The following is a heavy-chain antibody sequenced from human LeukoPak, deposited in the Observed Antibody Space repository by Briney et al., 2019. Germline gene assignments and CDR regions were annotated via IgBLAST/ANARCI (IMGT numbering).Heavy chain of an antibody. CDR3: ASGGNSSGWDNWFDP. CDR2: IYHSGST. Sequence: SGTLSLTCTVSGYSISSGYYWGWIRQPPGKGLEWIGSIYHSGSTYYNPSLKSRVTISVDTSKNQFSLKLSSVIAADTAVYYCASGGNSSGWDNWFDPWGQGTLVTVSS. D-gene: IGHD6-19*01. CDR1: GYSISSGYY. V-gene: IGHV4-38-2*02. J-gene: IGHJ5*02.